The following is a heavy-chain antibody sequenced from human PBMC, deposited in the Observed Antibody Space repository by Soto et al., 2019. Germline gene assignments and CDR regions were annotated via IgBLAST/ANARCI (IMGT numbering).Heavy chain of an antibody. CDR2: VWSDASSK. J-gene: IGHJ1*01. CDR1: GFGFTSYD. CDR3: ARDLVVAAGDLEH. D-gene: IGHD6-13*01. Sequence: QVQLVESGGNVVQPGTSLRLSCAASGFGFTSYDIHWVRQAPGKGLEWVAVVWSDASSKYYADSVKGRFTISRDNSKNTIYLQMTSLRAEDTAVYYCARDLVVAAGDLEHWGQGTLVTVSS. V-gene: IGHV3-33*01.